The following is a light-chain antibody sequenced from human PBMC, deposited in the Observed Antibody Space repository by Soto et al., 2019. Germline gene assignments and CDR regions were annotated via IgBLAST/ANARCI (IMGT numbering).Light chain of an antibody. V-gene: IGKV3-20*01. Sequence: EIVLTQSPGTLSLSPGDRGTLSCRASQSVSSRFLAWYQQKPGQAPRLLIYAASTRATGIPDRISGTGSGTYFNLTISRLEPEYVALYYCQQYGSWPITFGQGTRLEIK. CDR3: QQYGSWPIT. J-gene: IGKJ5*01. CDR2: AAS. CDR1: QSVSSRF.